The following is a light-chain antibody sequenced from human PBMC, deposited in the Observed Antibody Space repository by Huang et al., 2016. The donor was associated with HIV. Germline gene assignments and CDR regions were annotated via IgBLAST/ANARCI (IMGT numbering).Light chain of an antibody. CDR2: DAS. CDR3: QQHSYWPIT. CDR1: QSVSTC. V-gene: IGKV3-11*01. Sequence: DIVLTQSPATLSLSPGERATVSCRASQSVSTCLAWYQHKPGQAPRLLIFDASNRASGVPARFSGTGSGTDFTLTNSSLEPSDVAVYYCQQHSYWPITFGRGTRVEI. J-gene: IGKJ5*01.